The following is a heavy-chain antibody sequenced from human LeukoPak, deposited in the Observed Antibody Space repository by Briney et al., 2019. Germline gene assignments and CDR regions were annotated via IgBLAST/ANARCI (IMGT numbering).Heavy chain of an antibody. CDR2: ISYDGSNK. CDR1: GFTFDDYA. CDR3: AKDEQQLVLRDAFDI. Sequence: GGSLRLSCAASGFTFDDYAMHWVRQAPGKGLEWVAVISYDGSNKYYADSVKGRFTISRDNSKNTLYLQMNSLRAEDTAVYYCAKDEQQLVLRDAFDIWGQGTMVTVSS. J-gene: IGHJ3*02. V-gene: IGHV3-30*18. D-gene: IGHD6-13*01.